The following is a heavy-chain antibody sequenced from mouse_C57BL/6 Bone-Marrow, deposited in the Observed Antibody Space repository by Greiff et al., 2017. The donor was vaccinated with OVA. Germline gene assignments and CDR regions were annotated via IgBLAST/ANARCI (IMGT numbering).Heavy chain of an antibody. Sequence: VQLQQSGAELVRPGASVKLSCTASGFNIKDDYMHWVKQRPEQGLEWIGWIDPENGDTEYASKFQGKATITADTSSNTAYLQLSSLTSEDTAVYYCTNYDSWCAYWGQGTLVTVSA. CDR1: GFNIKDDY. J-gene: IGHJ3*01. CDR3: TNYDSWCAY. D-gene: IGHD2-4*01. CDR2: IDPENGDT. V-gene: IGHV14-4*01.